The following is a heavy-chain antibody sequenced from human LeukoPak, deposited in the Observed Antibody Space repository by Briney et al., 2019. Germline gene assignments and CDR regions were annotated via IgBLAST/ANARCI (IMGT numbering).Heavy chain of an antibody. CDR2: INHSGST. V-gene: IGHV4-34*01. CDR3: ARGSTIAVAGIDY. J-gene: IGHJ4*02. Sequence: SETLSLTCAVYGGSFSCYYWSWIRQPPGKGLEWIGEINHSGSTNYNPSLKSRVTISVDTSKNQFSLKLSSVTAADTAVYYCARGSTIAVAGIDYWGQGNLVTVSS. D-gene: IGHD6-19*01. CDR1: GGSFSCYY.